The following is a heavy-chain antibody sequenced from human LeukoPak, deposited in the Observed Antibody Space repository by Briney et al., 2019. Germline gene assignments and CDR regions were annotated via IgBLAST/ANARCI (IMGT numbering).Heavy chain of an antibody. Sequence: GGSLRLSCAASGFTFSSYAMSWVRQAPRKGLEWVSAISGSGGSTYYADSVKGRFTISRDNSKNTLYLQMNSLRAEDTAVYYCAKWTNLNYYDSSGYSPPGAYWGQGTLVTVSS. CDR1: GFTFSSYA. CDR2: ISGSGGST. J-gene: IGHJ4*02. V-gene: IGHV3-23*01. CDR3: AKWTNLNYYDSSGYSPPGAY. D-gene: IGHD3-22*01.